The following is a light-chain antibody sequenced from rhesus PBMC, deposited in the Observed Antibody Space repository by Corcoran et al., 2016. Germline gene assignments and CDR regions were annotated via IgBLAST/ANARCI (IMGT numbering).Light chain of an antibody. CDR3: QQYNNWNS. V-gene: IGKV3-35*01. Sequence: EIVMTQSPATLSLSPGERATLSCRASQSVSSNLAWYQQKPGQAPRLPIYYASKRATGIPERFSGSGSGTDFTLTISSLEPEDVGVYYCQQYNNWNSFGQGTKVEIK. J-gene: IGKJ2*01. CDR2: YAS. CDR1: QSVSSN.